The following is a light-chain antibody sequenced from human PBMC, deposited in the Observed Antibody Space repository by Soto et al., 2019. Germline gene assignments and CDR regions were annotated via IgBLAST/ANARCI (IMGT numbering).Light chain of an antibody. J-gene: IGKJ4*01. V-gene: IGKV1-5*03. Sequence: DIQMTQSPSILSASIGDRVTITCLAIQIIGNWLAWHQQKPGKAPKAHISKASSLDSGVPSRFSGSGFGTEFALTISSRQPNDFAPYYCEQYDTLVTCGGGTKVEIK. CDR1: QIIGNW. CDR3: EQYDTLVT. CDR2: KAS.